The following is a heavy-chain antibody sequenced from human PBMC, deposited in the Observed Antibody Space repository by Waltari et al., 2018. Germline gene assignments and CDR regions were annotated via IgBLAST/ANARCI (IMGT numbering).Heavy chain of an antibody. CDR2: ISAYNGNT. J-gene: IGHJ6*02. V-gene: IGHV1-18*01. Sequence: QVQLVQSGAEVKKPGASVKVSCKASGYTFTSYGISWVRQAPGHGLEWMGWISAYNGNTNYAQKLQGRVTMTTDTATSTAYMELRSLRSDDTAVYYCARDRYCSSTSCRDYYYYGMDVWGQGTTVTVSS. CDR1: GYTFTSYG. CDR3: ARDRYCSSTSCRDYYYYGMDV. D-gene: IGHD2-2*01.